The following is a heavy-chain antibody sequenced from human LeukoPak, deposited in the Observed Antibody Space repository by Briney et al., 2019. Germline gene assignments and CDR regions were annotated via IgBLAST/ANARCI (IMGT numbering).Heavy chain of an antibody. CDR3: ARGSGYTNAFDI. V-gene: IGHV1-2*06. CDR2: INPNSGGT. Sequence: ASVKVSCKASGYTFTGYYMHWVRQAPGQGLEWMGRINPNSGGTNYAQKFQGSVTMTRDTSISTAYMELSRLRSDDTAVYYCARGSGYTNAFDIWGQGTMVTVSS. J-gene: IGHJ3*02. D-gene: IGHD6-19*01. CDR1: GYTFTGYY.